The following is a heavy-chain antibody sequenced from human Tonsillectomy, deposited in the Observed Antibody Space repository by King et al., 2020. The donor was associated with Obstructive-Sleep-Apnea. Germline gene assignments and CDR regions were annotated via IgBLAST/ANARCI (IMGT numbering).Heavy chain of an antibody. CDR1: GFTFSSYA. CDR2: ISSNGGST. V-gene: IGHV3-64D*09. CDR3: VKGDDDSSGYYLRDYYYGMDV. D-gene: IGHD3-22*01. Sequence: VQLVESGGGLVQPGGSLRLSCSASGFTFSSYAMHWVRQAPGKGLEYVSAISSNGGSTYYADSVKGRFTISRDNSKNTLYLQMSSLRAEDTAVYYCVKGDDDSSGYYLRDYYYGMDVWGQGTTVTVSS. J-gene: IGHJ6*02.